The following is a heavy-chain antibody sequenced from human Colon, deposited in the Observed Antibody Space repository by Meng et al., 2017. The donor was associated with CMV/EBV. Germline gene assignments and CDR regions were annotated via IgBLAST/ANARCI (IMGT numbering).Heavy chain of an antibody. CDR2: VYYSGST. V-gene: IGHV4-39*07. CDR1: GGSLCTSAYY. J-gene: IGHJ4*02. D-gene: IGHD5-18*01. CDR3: ARASHSRYSGHEGLFDF. Sequence: SETLSLTCTVSGGSLCTSAYYWGWVRQSPGKGLEWIGTVYYSGSTYYNPSLKSRVTISVDRSKNQFSLNLTSVVAADTAVYYCARASHSRYSGHEGLFDFWGQGTQVTVSS.